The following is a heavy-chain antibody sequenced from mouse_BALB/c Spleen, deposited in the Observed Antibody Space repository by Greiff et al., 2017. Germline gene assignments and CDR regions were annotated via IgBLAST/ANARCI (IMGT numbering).Heavy chain of an antibody. J-gene: IGHJ1*01. CDR1: GYTFTSYV. CDR2: INPYNDGT. CDR3: ARGNYGYDWYFDV. Sequence: EVQLQESGPELVKPGASVKMSCKASGYTFTSYVMHWVKQKPGQGLEWIGYINPYNDGTKYNEKFKGKATLTSDKSSSTAYMELSSLTSEDSAVYYCARGNYGYDWYFDVWGAGTTVTVSS. D-gene: IGHD1-2*01. V-gene: IGHV1-14*01.